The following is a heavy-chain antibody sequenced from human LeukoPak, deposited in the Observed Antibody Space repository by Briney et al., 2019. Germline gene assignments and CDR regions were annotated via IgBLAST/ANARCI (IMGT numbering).Heavy chain of an antibody. Sequence: REASVKVSCTASGYSFTTYAMHWVRQAPGQGLEWMGGIIPIFGTANYAQKFQGRVTITADESTSTAYMELSSLRSEDTAVYYCARGSYCSSTSCSRGRFDPWGQGTLVTVSS. D-gene: IGHD2-2*01. CDR1: GYSFTTYA. V-gene: IGHV1-69*13. J-gene: IGHJ5*02. CDR3: ARGSYCSSTSCSRGRFDP. CDR2: IIPIFGTA.